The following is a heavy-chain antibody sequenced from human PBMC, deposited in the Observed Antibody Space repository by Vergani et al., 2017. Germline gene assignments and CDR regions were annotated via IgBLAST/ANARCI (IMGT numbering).Heavy chain of an antibody. CDR1: DSSIMTNPY. D-gene: IGHD3-10*01. CDR3: ARHRGSGGFCPSSYFYGMDV. CDR2: IHHSGDT. Sequence: QVQLQESGPGLVKPSETLTLTCDVSDSSIMTNPYWGWFRQSPGKGLEWIGCIHHSGDTHYNSSLKSLVSTSIVSSSKFSLSLTSVTAAATAIYYCARHRGSGGFCPSSYFYGMDVWGHGTTVTVSS. V-gene: IGHV4-38-2*01. J-gene: IGHJ6*02.